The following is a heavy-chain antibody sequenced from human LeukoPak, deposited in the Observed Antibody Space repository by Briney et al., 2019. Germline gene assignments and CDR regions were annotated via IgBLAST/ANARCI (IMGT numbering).Heavy chain of an antibody. CDR2: VTYSGGST. D-gene: IGHD3-22*01. J-gene: IGHJ4*02. CDR3: AKAREDTYYYDSSGYYFATPLDY. Sequence: GGSLRLSCAASGFTFSRYGMTWVRQAPGMGLEWVSGVTYSGGSTYYAASVKGRFTISRDNSKNTLSLQMNSLRAEDTAVYYCAKAREDTYYYDSSGYYFATPLDYWGQGTLVTVSS. V-gene: IGHV3-23*01. CDR1: GFTFSRYG.